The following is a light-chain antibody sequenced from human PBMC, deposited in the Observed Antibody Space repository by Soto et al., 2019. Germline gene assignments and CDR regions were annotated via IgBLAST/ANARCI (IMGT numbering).Light chain of an antibody. Sequence: EIVMTQSPATLSVSPGERVTLSCRASQSVRSSLAWYQQKPGHAPRLLIYDASTRATGIPARFSGSGSGTEFTLTISSLQSEDFAVYYCQQYNNWPPYTFGQGNKLEIK. CDR2: DAS. CDR3: QQYNNWPPYT. CDR1: QSVRSS. J-gene: IGKJ2*01. V-gene: IGKV3-15*01.